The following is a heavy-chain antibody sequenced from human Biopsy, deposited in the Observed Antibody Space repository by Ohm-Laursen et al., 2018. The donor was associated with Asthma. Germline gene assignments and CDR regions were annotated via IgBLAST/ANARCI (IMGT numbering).Heavy chain of an antibody. J-gene: IGHJ3*01. D-gene: IGHD3-9*01. CDR3: ARTYYDFLTGQVKDVFGV. Sequence: SVKVSCKASGYNFVSFAIHWVRQAPGQRLEWMGWVNTGNGDTKYSQKFQGRVTITRDTSASTAYMELRSLRSEDTATYYCARTYYDFLTGQVKDVFGVWGQGTMVTVSS. CDR1: GYNFVSFA. V-gene: IGHV1-3*04. CDR2: VNTGNGDT.